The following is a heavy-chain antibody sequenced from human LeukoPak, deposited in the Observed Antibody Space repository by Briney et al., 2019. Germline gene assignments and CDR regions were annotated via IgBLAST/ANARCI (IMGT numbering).Heavy chain of an antibody. D-gene: IGHD5-18*01. V-gene: IGHV3-21*01. CDR3: ARDFLRILQLSH. Sequence: GGSLRLSCAASGFTFSSYSMNWVRQAPGKGLEWVSSISSSSYIYYADSVKGRFTISRDNAKNSLYLQMNSLRAEDTAVYYCARDFLRILQLSHWGQGTLVTVSS. CDR1: GFTFSSYS. J-gene: IGHJ4*02. CDR2: ISSSSYI.